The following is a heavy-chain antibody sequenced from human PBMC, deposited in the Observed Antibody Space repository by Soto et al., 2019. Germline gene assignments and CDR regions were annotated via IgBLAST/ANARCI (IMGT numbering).Heavy chain of an antibody. CDR2: ISGSGGST. CDR3: ATRYDSAFDY. J-gene: IGHJ4*02. V-gene: IGHV3-23*01. Sequence: GGSLRLSCAASGFTFSSYAMSWVRQAPGKGLEGVSAISGSGGSTYYADSAKGRFTISRDNSKNTLYLQMNSLRAEDTAVYYCATRYDSAFDYWGQGTLVTVSS. D-gene: IGHD3-22*01. CDR1: GFTFSSYA.